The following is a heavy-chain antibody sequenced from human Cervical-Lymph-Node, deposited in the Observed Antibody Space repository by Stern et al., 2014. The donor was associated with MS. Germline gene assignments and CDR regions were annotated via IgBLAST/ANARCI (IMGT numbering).Heavy chain of an antibody. V-gene: IGHV1-69*01. D-gene: IGHD6-6*01. CDR3: ARGEAAHFDY. Sequence: QVLLVQSAADVKKPGSSVKVSCKASGGTFSSYAVSWVRQAPGQGLEWMGWIIPMLDKAAYAQKVQGRVKITADESSSTVYMELSSLRSDDTAVYYCARGEAAHFDYWGQGTLVTVSS. CDR1: GGTFSSYA. J-gene: IGHJ4*02. CDR2: IIPMLDKA.